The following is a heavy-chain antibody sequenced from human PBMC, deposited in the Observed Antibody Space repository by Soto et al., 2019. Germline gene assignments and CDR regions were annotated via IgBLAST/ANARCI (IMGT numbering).Heavy chain of an antibody. J-gene: IGHJ3*02. CDR3: ASPITPDLGELSEDAFDI. Sequence: GGSLRLSCAASGFTFSSYGMHWVRQAPGKGLEWVAVISYDGSNKYYADSVKGRFTISRDNSKNTLYLQMNSLRAEDTAVYYCASPITPDLGELSEDAFDIWGQGTMVTVSS. V-gene: IGHV3-30*03. CDR1: GFTFSSYG. CDR2: ISYDGSNK. D-gene: IGHD3-16*02.